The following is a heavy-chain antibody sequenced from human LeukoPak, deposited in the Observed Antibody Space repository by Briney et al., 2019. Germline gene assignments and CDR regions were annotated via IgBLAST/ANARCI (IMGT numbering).Heavy chain of an antibody. CDR3: AKDREYSYVYDAFDI. CDR1: GFTVSSSNY. Sequence: GGSLRLSCAASGFTVSSSNYMNWVRQAPGKGLEWVSGIYTGGTTYYTDSVKGRFTISRDNSKNTLYLQMNTLRAEDTAVYYCAKDREYSYVYDAFDIWGQGTLVTVSS. J-gene: IGHJ3*02. CDR2: IYTGGTT. V-gene: IGHV3-53*01. D-gene: IGHD3-16*01.